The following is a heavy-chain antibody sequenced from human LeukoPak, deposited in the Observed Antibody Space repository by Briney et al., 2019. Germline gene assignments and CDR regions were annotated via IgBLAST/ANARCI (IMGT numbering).Heavy chain of an antibody. CDR1: GFNFNIYE. V-gene: IGHV3-23*01. Sequence: GGSLRLSCAASGFNFNIYEFNWVRQAPGKGLEWVSVISGSSRSTYYADSVKGRFTISRDNSRNTLYLQMNSLRAEDTAVYYCASTYKDSGYDLSYYYYYYMDVWGKGTTVSVSS. D-gene: IGHD5-12*01. CDR2: ISGSSRST. J-gene: IGHJ6*03. CDR3: ASTYKDSGYDLSYYYYYYMDV.